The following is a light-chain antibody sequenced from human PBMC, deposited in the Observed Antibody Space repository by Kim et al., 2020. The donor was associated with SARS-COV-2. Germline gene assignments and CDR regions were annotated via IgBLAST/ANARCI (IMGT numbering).Light chain of an antibody. CDR1: QSVSSSY. CDR3: QQYGSSWT. J-gene: IGKJ1*01. Sequence: EIVLTQSPGTLSLSPGERATLSCRASQSVSSSYLAWYQQKPGQAPRLLIYGASSRATGIPDRFSGSESGTDFTLTISRLEPGDFAVYYCQQYGSSWTFGQGTKVDIK. V-gene: IGKV3-20*01. CDR2: GAS.